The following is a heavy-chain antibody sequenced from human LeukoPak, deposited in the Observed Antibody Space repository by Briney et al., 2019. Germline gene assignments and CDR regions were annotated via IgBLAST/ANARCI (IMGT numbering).Heavy chain of an antibody. CDR2: ISGSGGST. D-gene: IGHD1-26*01. CDR3: AKWGYSGSPADY. V-gene: IGHV3-23*01. J-gene: IGHJ4*02. Sequence: PGGSLRLSCAAPGFTFSSYSMNWVRQAPGKGLEWVSAISGSGGSTYYADSVKGRFTISRDNSENTLYLQMNSLRAEDTAVYYCAKWGYSGSPADYWGQGTLVTVSS. CDR1: GFTFSSYS.